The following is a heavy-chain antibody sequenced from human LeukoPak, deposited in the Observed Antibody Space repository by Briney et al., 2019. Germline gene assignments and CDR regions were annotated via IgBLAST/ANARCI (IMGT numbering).Heavy chain of an antibody. D-gene: IGHD3-10*01. CDR1: GFTFSSYA. V-gene: IGHV3-23*01. CDR2: IGDSGGST. Sequence: PGGSLRLSCAASGFTFSSYAMSWVRQAPGQGLEWASGIGDSGGSTYAAATVRGRFTISRDNSKNTLHLQMNSLRAEDTAAYYCARDETMVRGGPRPYWGQGTLVTISS. CDR3: ARDETMVRGGPRPY. J-gene: IGHJ4*02.